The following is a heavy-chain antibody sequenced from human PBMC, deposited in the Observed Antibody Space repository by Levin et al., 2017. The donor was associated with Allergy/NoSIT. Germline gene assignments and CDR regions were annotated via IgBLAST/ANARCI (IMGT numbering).Heavy chain of an antibody. CDR2: INPNSGGT. V-gene: IGHV1-2*02. CDR3: ATLNIPHYYGMDV. J-gene: IGHJ6*02. D-gene: IGHD2-21*01. Sequence: PGGSLRLSCKASGYTFTGYYMHWVRQAPGQGLEWMGWINPNSGGTNYAQKFQGRVTMTRDTSISTAYMELSRLRSDDTAVYYCATLNIPHYYGMDVWGQGTTVTVSS. CDR1: GYTFTGYY.